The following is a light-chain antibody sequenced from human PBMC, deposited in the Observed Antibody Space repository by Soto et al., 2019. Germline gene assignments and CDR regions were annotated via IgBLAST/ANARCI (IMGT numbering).Light chain of an antibody. V-gene: IGLV2-14*01. CDR3: GSYASSSTLYV. Sequence: SVLTQPASVSGSPGHSITISCTGTSSDVGGYNYVSWYQQHSGKAPKLMIYDVSNRPSGVSNRFSGSKSDNTASLTISGLQAEDEADYYCGSYASSSTLYVFGTGTKVTVL. CDR2: DVS. J-gene: IGLJ1*01. CDR1: SSDVGGYNY.